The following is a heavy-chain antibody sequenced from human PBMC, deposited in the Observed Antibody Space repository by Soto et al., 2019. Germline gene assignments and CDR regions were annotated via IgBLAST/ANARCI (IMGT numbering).Heavy chain of an antibody. J-gene: IGHJ4*02. CDR1: GYTFTSYG. V-gene: IGHV1-18*01. CDR3: ARDLSLDY. Sequence: GASVKVSCKASGYTFTSYGISWVRQAPGQGLERMGWISAYNGNTNYAQKFQGRVTITRDTSASTAYMELSSLRSEDTAVYYCARDLSLDYWGQGTLVTVSS. CDR2: ISAYNGNT.